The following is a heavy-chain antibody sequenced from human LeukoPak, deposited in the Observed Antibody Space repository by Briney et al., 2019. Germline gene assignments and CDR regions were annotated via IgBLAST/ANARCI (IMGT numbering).Heavy chain of an antibody. V-gene: IGHV3-30-3*01. Sequence: PGGSLRLSCAASGFTFSSYAMHWVRQAPGKGLEWVAVISYDGSNKYYADSVKGRFTISGDNSKNTLYLQMNSLRAEDTAVYYCARDALYSSSSFDYWGQGTLVTVSS. CDR3: ARDALYSSSSFDY. CDR1: GFTFSSYA. J-gene: IGHJ4*02. CDR2: ISYDGSNK. D-gene: IGHD6-6*01.